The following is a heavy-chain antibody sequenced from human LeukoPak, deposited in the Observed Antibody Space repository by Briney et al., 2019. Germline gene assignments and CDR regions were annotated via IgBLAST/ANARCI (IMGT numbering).Heavy chain of an antibody. CDR1: GYTFTGYY. V-gene: IGHV1-2*02. CDR2: INPNSGGT. D-gene: IGHD6-19*01. CDR3: ARRLAVAGGYYMDV. J-gene: IGHJ6*03. Sequence: ASVKVSCKASGYTFTGYYMHWVRRAPGQGLEWMGWINPNSGGTNYAQKLQGRVTMTTDTSTSTAYMELRSLRSDDTAVYYCARRLAVAGGYYMDVWGKGTTVTVSS.